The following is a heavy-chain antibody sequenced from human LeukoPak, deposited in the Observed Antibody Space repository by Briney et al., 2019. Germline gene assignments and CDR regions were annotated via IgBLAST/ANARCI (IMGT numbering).Heavy chain of an antibody. D-gene: IGHD2-15*01. CDR2: ISAYNGNT. V-gene: IGHV1-18*01. CDR3: ARDGPPYCSGGSCYYVA. CDR1: GYTFTSYG. J-gene: IGHJ5*02. Sequence: ASVKVSCKASGYTFTSYGISWVRQAPGQGLEWMGWISAYNGNTNYAQKLQGRVTMTTDTSTSTAYMELRSLRSDDTAVYCCARDGPPYCSGGSCYYVAWGQGTLVTVSS.